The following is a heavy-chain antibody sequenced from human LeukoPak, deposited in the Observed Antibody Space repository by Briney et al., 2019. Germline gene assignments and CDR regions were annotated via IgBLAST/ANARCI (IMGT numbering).Heavy chain of an antibody. CDR1: GFTFSSYG. V-gene: IGHV3-33*06. J-gene: IGHJ4*02. Sequence: PGRSLRLSCAASGFTFSSYGVHWVRQAPGKGLEWVAVIWYDGSNKYYADSVKGRFTISRDNSKNTLYLQMNSLRAEDTAVYYCAKESDFWKTFDYWGQGTLVTVSS. CDR3: AKESDFWKTFDY. D-gene: IGHD3-3*01. CDR2: IWYDGSNK.